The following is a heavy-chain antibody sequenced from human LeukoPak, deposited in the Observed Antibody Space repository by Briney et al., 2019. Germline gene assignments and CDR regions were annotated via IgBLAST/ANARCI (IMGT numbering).Heavy chain of an antibody. Sequence: GGSLRLSCAASGFTFSSYSMNWVRQAPGKGLEWVSSISSSSYIYYADSVKGRFTISRDNAKNSLYLQMNSLRAEDTAVYYCARGFAGDDYGDYIGWFDPWGQGTLVTVSS. CDR3: ARGFAGDDYGDYIGWFDP. CDR2: ISSSSYI. D-gene: IGHD4-17*01. CDR1: GFTFSSYS. V-gene: IGHV3-21*01. J-gene: IGHJ5*02.